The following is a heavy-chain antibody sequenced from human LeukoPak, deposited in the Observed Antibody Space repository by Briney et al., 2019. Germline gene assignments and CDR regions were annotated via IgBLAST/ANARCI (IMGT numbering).Heavy chain of an antibody. V-gene: IGHV3-23*01. J-gene: IGHJ3*02. Sequence: PGGSLRLSCAASGFTFSSYAMSWVRQAPGKGLEWVSAISGSGGSTYYADSVKGRFTISRDNSKNTLYLQMNSLRAEDTAVYYCAKDGGEGGYDPDDAFDIWGQETMVTVSS. D-gene: IGHD5-12*01. CDR3: AKDGGEGGYDPDDAFDI. CDR2: ISGSGGST. CDR1: GFTFSSYA.